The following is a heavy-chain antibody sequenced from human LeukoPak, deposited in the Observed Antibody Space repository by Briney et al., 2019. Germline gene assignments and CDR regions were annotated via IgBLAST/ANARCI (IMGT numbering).Heavy chain of an antibody. Sequence: SETLSLTCTVSGGSISSYYWSWIRQPPGKGLEWIGYIYYSGNTNYNPSLKSRVTISVDTSKKQFSLKLSSVTAADTAVYYCARDSYNYGSGSFDYWGQGTLVTVSS. V-gene: IGHV4-59*01. CDR1: GGSISSYY. CDR3: ARDSYNYGSGSFDY. CDR2: IYYSGNT. J-gene: IGHJ4*02. D-gene: IGHD5-18*01.